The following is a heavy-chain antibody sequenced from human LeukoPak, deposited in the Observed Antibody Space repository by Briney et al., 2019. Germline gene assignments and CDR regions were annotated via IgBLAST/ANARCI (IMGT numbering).Heavy chain of an antibody. V-gene: IGHV3-23*01. CDR2: ISGRGGTT. D-gene: IGHD6-6*01. Sequence: GGSLRLSCTASGLIFGNYAMGWVRQAPGKGLEWVSGISGRGGTTYYPDFVKGRLTISRDNSKNTVDLQMNNLRVEDTAIYFCARDRRISSMAPRSFDYWGQGILVTVSS. J-gene: IGHJ4*02. CDR1: GLIFGNYA. CDR3: ARDRRISSMAPRSFDY.